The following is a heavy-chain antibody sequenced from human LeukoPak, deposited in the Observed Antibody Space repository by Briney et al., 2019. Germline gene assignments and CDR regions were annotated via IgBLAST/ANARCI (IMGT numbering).Heavy chain of an antibody. Sequence: GGSLRLSCAASGFTFSDSYMTWIRQAPGKGLEWVSYISNSGSSIYYADSVKGRFTTSRDNAKSSLYLQMNSLRAEDTAVYYCAREDYPNGEGCFDYWGQGTLVIVSS. V-gene: IGHV3-11*01. CDR3: AREDYPNGEGCFDY. D-gene: IGHD3-10*01. J-gene: IGHJ4*02. CDR1: GFTFSDSY. CDR2: ISNSGSSI.